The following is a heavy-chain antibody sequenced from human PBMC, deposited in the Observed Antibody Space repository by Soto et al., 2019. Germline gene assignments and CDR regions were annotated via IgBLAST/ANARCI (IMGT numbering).Heavy chain of an antibody. V-gene: IGHV3-23*01. CDR3: AKAYYYSIGSLDY. D-gene: IGHD3-22*01. Sequence: GGSLRLSCAASGFTFSSYAMSWVRQAPGKGLEWVSAISGSGGSTYYADSVKGRFTISRDNSKNTLYLRMSSLRAEDTAVYYCAKAYYYSIGSLDYWGQGTLVTVSS. J-gene: IGHJ4*02. CDR1: GFTFSSYA. CDR2: ISGSGGST.